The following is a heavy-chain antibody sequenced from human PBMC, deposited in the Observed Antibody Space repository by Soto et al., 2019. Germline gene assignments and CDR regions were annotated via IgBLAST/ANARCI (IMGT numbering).Heavy chain of an antibody. CDR2: ISYDGINK. CDR3: GKGRDLLPWRWFDP. CDR1: GFTFNTHG. J-gene: IGHJ5*02. V-gene: IGHV3-30*18. Sequence: GGSLRLSCEASGFTFNTHGMHWVRQAPGKGLEWLAVISYDGINKYYADSVKGRVTISRDNSKNMLFVQMNSLRPEDTAVYYWGKGRDLLPWRWFDPWGQGTLVTVSS.